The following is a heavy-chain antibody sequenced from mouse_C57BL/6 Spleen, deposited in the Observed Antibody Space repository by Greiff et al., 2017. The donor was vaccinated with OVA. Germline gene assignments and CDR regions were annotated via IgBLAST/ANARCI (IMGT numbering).Heavy chain of an antibody. CDR2: IYPGSGNT. CDR1: GYSFTSYY. J-gene: IGHJ4*01. V-gene: IGHV1-66*01. Sequence: QVQLQQSGPELVKPGASVKISCKASGYSFTSYYIHWVKQRPGQGLEWIGWIYPGSGNTKYNEKFKGKATLTADTSSSTAYMQLSSLTSADSRVSVCARNEDGDAMDYWGQGTSVTVSS. D-gene: IGHD2-3*01. CDR3: ARNEDGDAMDY.